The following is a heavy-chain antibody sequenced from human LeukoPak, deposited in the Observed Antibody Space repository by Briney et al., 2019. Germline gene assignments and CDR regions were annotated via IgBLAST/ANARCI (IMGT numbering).Heavy chain of an antibody. V-gene: IGHV3-30*04. J-gene: IGHJ4*02. CDR3: ARDQYYYEDSSGYYPSFDY. CDR2: ISYDGSNK. Sequence: GGSPRLSCAASGFTLCSYAMHCVRQAPGKGLEWVAVISYDGSNKYYADSVRGRFTISRDNSKDTLYLQMNSLRAEDTAVYYCARDQYYYEDSSGYYPSFDYWGQGTLVTVSS. CDR1: GFTLCSYA. D-gene: IGHD3-22*01.